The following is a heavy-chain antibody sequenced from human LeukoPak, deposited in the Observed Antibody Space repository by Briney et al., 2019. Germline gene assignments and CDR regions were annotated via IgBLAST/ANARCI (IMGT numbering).Heavy chain of an antibody. CDR1: GFTFSSYA. Sequence: GGSLRLSCAASGFTFSSYAMSWVRQAPGKGLEWVSAISGSGGSTYYADSVKGRFTISRDNSKNTLYLQMNSLRAEDTAVYYCAKYGCYDWRPTDYWGQATLVTVSS. CDR3: AKYGCYDWRPTDY. V-gene: IGHV3-23*01. D-gene: IGHD5-12*01. J-gene: IGHJ4*02. CDR2: ISGSGGST.